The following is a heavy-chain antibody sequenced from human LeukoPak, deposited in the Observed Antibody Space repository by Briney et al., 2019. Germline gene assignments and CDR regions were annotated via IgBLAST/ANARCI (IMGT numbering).Heavy chain of an antibody. J-gene: IGHJ5*02. D-gene: IGHD2-2*01. CDR3: ARVPAASKNWFDP. Sequence: SETLSLTCSVSGVPISTYYWSWLRQSPGKGLEWIAYVYYNGDIMYNPSLKSRVTISLDTSKNQFSLSMTSVTAADTAVYYCARVPAASKNWFDPWGQGTLVTVSS. V-gene: IGHV4-59*01. CDR1: GVPISTYY. CDR2: VYYNGDI.